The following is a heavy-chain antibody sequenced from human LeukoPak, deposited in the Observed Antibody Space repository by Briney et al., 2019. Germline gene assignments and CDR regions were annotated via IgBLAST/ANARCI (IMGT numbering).Heavy chain of an antibody. CDR2: IIPIFGTA. CDR1: GGTFSSYA. Sequence: SVKVSCKASGGTFSSYAISWVRQAPGQGLEWMGRIIPIFGTANYAQKFQGRVTTTTDESTSTAYMELSSLRSEDTAVYYCARESYYDSNDAFDIWGQGTMVTVSS. D-gene: IGHD3-22*01. V-gene: IGHV1-69*05. J-gene: IGHJ3*02. CDR3: ARESYYDSNDAFDI.